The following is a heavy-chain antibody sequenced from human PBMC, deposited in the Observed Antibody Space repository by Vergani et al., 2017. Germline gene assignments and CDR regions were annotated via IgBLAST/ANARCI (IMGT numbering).Heavy chain of an antibody. CDR3: ARGKRWLQWPHFDY. CDR1: GGSISSYY. CDR2: IYYSGST. V-gene: IGHV4-59*01. D-gene: IGHD5-24*01. Sequence: QVQLQESGPGLVKPSETLSLTCTVSGGSISSYYWSWIRQPPGKGLEWIGYIYYSGSTNYNPSLKSRVTISVDTSKNQFSLKLSSVTAADTAVYYCARGKRWLQWPHFDYWGQGTLVTVSS. J-gene: IGHJ4*02.